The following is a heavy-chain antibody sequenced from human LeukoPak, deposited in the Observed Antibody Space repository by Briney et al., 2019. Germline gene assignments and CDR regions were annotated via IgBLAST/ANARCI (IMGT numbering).Heavy chain of an antibody. CDR1: GGSISSGGYS. J-gene: IGHJ4*02. V-gene: IGHV4-30-2*01. D-gene: IGHD6-19*01. Sequence: PSETLSLTCAVSGGSISSGGYSWSWIRQPPGKGLEWIGEVNHNGSANYNPSLKSRVTISVDTSKNQFSLKLSSVTAADTAVYYCARVCPRYSSGWYVSSRGGDYFDYWGQGTLVTVSS. CDR2: VNHNGSA. CDR3: ARVCPRYSSGWYVSSRGGDYFDY.